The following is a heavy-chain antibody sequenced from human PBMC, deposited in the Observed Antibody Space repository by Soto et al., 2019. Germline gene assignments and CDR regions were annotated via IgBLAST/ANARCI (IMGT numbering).Heavy chain of an antibody. CDR1: GYTLTELS. CDR2: FDPEDGET. Sequence: ASVKVSCKVSGYTLTELSMHWVRQAPGKGLEWMGGFDPEDGETIYAQKFQGRVTMTEDTSTDTAYMELSSLRSEDTAVCYCATSSPTLRFLEWLPFYWGQGTLVTVSS. V-gene: IGHV1-24*01. J-gene: IGHJ4*02. D-gene: IGHD3-3*01. CDR3: ATSSPTLRFLEWLPFY.